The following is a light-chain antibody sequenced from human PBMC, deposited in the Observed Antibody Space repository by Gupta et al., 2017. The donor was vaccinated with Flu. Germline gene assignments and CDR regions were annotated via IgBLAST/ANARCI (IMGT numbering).Light chain of an antibody. Sequence: PATLSVSPGDSATLSCRASQSDRSNLAWYDLRPDLVPRLHTCGLSICGSEILATSSGSGSGTEFTLTISSLQSEDIAVYYCQQYNNCPFTFGSGTKVEIK. V-gene: IGKV3-15*01. J-gene: IGKJ4*01. CDR3: QQYNNCPFT. CDR1: QSDRSN. CDR2: GLS.